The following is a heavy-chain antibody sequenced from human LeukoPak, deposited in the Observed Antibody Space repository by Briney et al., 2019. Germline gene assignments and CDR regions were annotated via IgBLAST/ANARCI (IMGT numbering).Heavy chain of an antibody. CDR3: AKDYRHSYDDTIAFDI. Sequence: GRSLRLSCAASGFTYSSYGMHWVRQAPGKGLQWVAFISYDGINKYYADSVKGRFTISRDNSKNALYLQMNSLRAEDTAVYYCAKDYRHSYDDTIAFDIWGQGTMVTVSS. CDR1: GFTYSSYG. J-gene: IGHJ3*02. CDR2: ISYDGINK. V-gene: IGHV3-30*18. D-gene: IGHD3-22*01.